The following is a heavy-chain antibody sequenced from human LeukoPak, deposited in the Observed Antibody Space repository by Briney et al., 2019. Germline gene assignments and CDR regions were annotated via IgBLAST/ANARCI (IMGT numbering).Heavy chain of an antibody. CDR2: IYYSGST. V-gene: IGHV4-59*01. CDR1: GGSISSYY. D-gene: IGHD5-18*01. J-gene: IGHJ4*02. CDR3: ARLGYSYGVYYFDY. Sequence: SETLSLTCTVSGGSISSYYWSWIRQPPGKRREWIGYIYYSGSTNYNPSLKSRVTISVDTSKNQFSLKLSSVTAADTAVYYCARLGYSYGVYYFDYWGQGTLVTVSS.